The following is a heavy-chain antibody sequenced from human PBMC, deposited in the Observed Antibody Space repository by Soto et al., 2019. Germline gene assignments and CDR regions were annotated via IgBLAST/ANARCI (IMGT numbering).Heavy chain of an antibody. J-gene: IGHJ6*02. Sequence: GGSLRLSCAASGFTFSSYGMHWVRQAPGKGLEWVAVISYDGSNKYYADSVKGRFTISRDNSKNTLYLQMNSLRAEDTAVYYCAKGRLNWNYDTHYYYGMDVWGQGTTVTVSS. V-gene: IGHV3-30*18. CDR1: GFTFSSYG. CDR3: AKGRLNWNYDTHYYYGMDV. CDR2: ISYDGSNK. D-gene: IGHD1-7*01.